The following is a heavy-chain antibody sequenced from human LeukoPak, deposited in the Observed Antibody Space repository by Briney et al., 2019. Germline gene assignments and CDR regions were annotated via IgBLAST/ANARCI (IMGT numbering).Heavy chain of an antibody. V-gene: IGHV3-9*03. CDR1: GFTFDDYA. Sequence: PGGSLRLSCAASGFTFDDYAMHWVRQAPGKGLEWVSGISWNSGSIGYADSVKGRFTISRDNAKNSLYLQMNSLRAEDMALYYCAKDVGSSGWYYFDCWGQGTLVTVSP. J-gene: IGHJ4*02. D-gene: IGHD6-19*01. CDR2: ISWNSGSI. CDR3: AKDVGSSGWYYFDC.